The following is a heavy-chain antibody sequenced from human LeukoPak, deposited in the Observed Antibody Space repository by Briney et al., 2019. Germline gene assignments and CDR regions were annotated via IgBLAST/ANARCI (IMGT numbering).Heavy chain of an antibody. CDR2: IYYSGST. J-gene: IGHJ4*02. Sequence: SETPSLTCTISGGSISSYYWSWIWQPPGKGLELIGHIYYSGSTKYNPSLKSRVTISLGTSKIEFSLKVTSVTAADTAVYYCARGGYTYGFDSWGQGTLVTVSS. V-gene: IGHV4-59*01. CDR1: GGSISSYY. CDR3: ARGGYTYGFDS. D-gene: IGHD5-18*01.